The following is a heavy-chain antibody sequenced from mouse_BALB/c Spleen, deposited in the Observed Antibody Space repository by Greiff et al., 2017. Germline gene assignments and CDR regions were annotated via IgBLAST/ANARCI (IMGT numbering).Heavy chain of an antibody. V-gene: IGHV5-2*01. CDR2: INSDGGST. CDR3: ARQGYYGAMDY. D-gene: IGHD1-1*01. J-gene: IGHJ4*01. Sequence: EVKLMESGGGLVQPGESLKLSCESNKYEFPSHDMSWVRKTPEKRLELVAAINSDGGSTYYPDTMERRFIISRDNTKKTLYLQMSSLRSEDTALYYCARQGYYGAMDYWGQGTSVTVSS. CDR1: KYEFPSHD.